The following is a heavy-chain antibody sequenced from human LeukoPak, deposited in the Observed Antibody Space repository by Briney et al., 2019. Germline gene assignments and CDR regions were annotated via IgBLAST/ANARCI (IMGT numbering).Heavy chain of an antibody. Sequence: PGGSLRLSCAASGLTFSGYVMSWARQAPGKGLEWVAAISANGGRTYYTESVKGHFTISRDNAKNTLYLQMNSLRAEDTAVYYCARGLVPGFLDYWGQGTPVTVSS. V-gene: IGHV3-23*01. CDR2: ISANGGRT. D-gene: IGHD4-11*01. CDR3: ARGLVPGFLDY. J-gene: IGHJ4*02. CDR1: GLTFSGYV.